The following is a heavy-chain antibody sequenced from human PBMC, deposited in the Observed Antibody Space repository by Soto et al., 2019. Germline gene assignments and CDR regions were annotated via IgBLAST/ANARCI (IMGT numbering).Heavy chain of an antibody. Sequence: QVRLEESGPGLVKPSETLSLICSVSGGSVNTANYFWNWIRHHPENGLEWIGYIYYSGSTRYNPSFKTRATLSIDTSKNHFSLRLNSVTVADTAVYFCARDADYGGSRGGMDVWGRGTTVTVSS. D-gene: IGHD4-17*01. V-gene: IGHV4-31*03. CDR3: ARDADYGGSRGGMDV. CDR2: IYYSGST. CDR1: GGSVNTANYF. J-gene: IGHJ6*02.